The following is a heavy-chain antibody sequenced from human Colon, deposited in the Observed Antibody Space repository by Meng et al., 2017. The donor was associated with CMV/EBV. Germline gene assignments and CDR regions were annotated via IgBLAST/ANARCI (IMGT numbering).Heavy chain of an antibody. CDR1: GYSFNGYF. J-gene: IGHJ4*02. CDR3: ATFGGDFDY. CDR2: INPVTGDT. V-gene: IGHV1-2*02. D-gene: IGHD3-3*01. Sequence: QVQRVQSGDEVKEPGASVQVSCKTSGYSFNGYFMHWVRQAPGQGLEWMEWINPVTGDTSYAQKFQVRVTMTRDTSISTAYMELSSLRSDDTAVYYCATFGGDFDYWGQGTLVTVSS.